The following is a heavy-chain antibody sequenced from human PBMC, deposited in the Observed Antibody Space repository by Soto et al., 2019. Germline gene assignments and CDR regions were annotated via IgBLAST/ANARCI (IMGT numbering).Heavy chain of an antibody. CDR3: ARAEYSYGYYYYGMDV. J-gene: IGHJ6*02. CDR1: GGSFSGYY. Sequence: NPSETLSLTCAVYGGSFSGYYWSWIRQPPGKGLEWIGEINHSGSTNYNPSLKSRVTISVDTSKNQFSLKLSSVTAADTAVYYCARAEYSYGYYYYGMDVWGQGTTVTVSS. V-gene: IGHV4-34*01. CDR2: INHSGST. D-gene: IGHD5-18*01.